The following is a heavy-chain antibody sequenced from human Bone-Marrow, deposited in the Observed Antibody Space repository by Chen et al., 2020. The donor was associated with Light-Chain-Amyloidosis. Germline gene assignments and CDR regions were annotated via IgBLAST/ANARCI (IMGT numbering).Heavy chain of an antibody. V-gene: IGHV4-38-2*02. Sequence: QVQLQESGTGLVKPSETLALTCTVPGGSFSSNYLWGWIRQPPGKGLEWIASMYHSGTTYYNSSLMSRVTISMDTSKNHFSLKVTSVTAEDTAVYYCARYSGTVHVWAFDIWGQGTMVTVS. CDR2: MYHSGTT. D-gene: IGHD1-1*01. CDR3: ARYSGTVHVWAFDI. J-gene: IGHJ3*02. CDR1: GGSFSSNYL.